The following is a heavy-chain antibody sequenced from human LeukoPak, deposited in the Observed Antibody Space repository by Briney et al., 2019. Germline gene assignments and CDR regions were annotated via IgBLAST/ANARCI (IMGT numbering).Heavy chain of an antibody. J-gene: IGHJ4*02. CDR2: IYYSGST. D-gene: IGHD4-11*01. Sequence: SETLSLTCSVSGGSISSSIYYWGWIRQPPGKGLEWIGSIYYSGSTYYNPSLKRRVTISVDTSKSQFSLNLSSVTAADTAVYYCARQDYSNYVAYFDYWGQGTLVTVSS. CDR1: GGSISSSIYY. CDR3: ARQDYSNYVAYFDY. V-gene: IGHV4-39*01.